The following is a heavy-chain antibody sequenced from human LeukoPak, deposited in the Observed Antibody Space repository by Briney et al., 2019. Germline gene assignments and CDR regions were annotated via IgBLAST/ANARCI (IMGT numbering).Heavy chain of an antibody. CDR3: ARGPTYNWNSYYYYMDV. Sequence: SETLSLTCTVSGDSISSSSSYWGWIRQPPGEGLEWIGSIYYSGSTYYNTSLKSRVTISVDTSKNQFSLRLNSVTAADTAVYYCARGPTYNWNSYYYYMDVWGKGTTVTVSS. D-gene: IGHD1-20*01. J-gene: IGHJ6*03. V-gene: IGHV4-39*01. CDR1: GDSISSSSSY. CDR2: IYYSGST.